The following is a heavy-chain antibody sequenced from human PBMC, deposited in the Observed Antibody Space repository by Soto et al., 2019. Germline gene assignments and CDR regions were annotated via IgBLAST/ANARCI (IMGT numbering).Heavy chain of an antibody. CDR2: ISYDGSNK. CDR1: GFTFSSYA. V-gene: IGHV3-30-3*01. CDR3: ASLEYYFDY. J-gene: IGHJ4*02. Sequence: QVQLVESGGGVVQPGRSLRLSCAASGFTFSSYAMHWVRQAPGKGLEWVAVISYDGSNKYYADSVKGRFTISRDNSKNTLYLQMNSLRAEDTAVYYCASLEYYFDYWGQGTLVTVSS.